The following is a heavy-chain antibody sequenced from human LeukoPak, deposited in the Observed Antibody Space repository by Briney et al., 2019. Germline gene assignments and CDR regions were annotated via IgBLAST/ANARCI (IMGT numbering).Heavy chain of an antibody. CDR3: ARVLIRRHYETSGYYYDDP. CDR1: GYTFTDYY. CDR2: MHPNSGGT. Sequence: ASVKVSCKASGYTFTDYYLHWLRQAPGQGLEWMGWMHPNSGGTNYAQNFQGRVTMTRDTSITTAYMELSRLRSDDTAVYYCARVLIRRHYETSGYYYDDPWGQGTLVTVSS. V-gene: IGHV1-2*02. J-gene: IGHJ5*02. D-gene: IGHD3-22*01.